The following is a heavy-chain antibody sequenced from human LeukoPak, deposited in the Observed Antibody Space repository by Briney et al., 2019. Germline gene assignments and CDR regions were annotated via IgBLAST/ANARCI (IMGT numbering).Heavy chain of an antibody. CDR1: GFTFSSYA. D-gene: IGHD3/OR15-3a*01. CDR3: AKCKRGFGPYYYYGMDV. V-gene: IGHV3-23*01. CDR2: ISGSGGST. Sequence: GRSLRLSCAASGFTFSSYAMSWVRQAPGKGLEWVSAISGSGGSTYYADSVKGRFTISRDNSKNTLYLQMNSLRAEDTAVYYCAKCKRGFGPYYYYGMDVWGQGTTVTVSS. J-gene: IGHJ6*02.